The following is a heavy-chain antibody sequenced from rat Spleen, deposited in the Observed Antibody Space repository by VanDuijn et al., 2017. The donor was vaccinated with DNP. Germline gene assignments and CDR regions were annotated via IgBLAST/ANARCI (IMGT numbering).Heavy chain of an antibody. CDR2: ITDSGVGN. J-gene: IGHJ1*01. D-gene: IGHD1-4*01. CDR1: GFTFSDFY. CDR3: ARLLAGRSYYFDY. Sequence: EVQVVESGGGLVQPGRSLKLSCAASGFTFSDFYMAWVRQAPKKGLEWVATITDSGVGNYYRDSVKGRFTVSRDNAKSTLYLQMNSLRSEDTATYYCARLLAGRSYYFDYWGPGTMVTVSS. V-gene: IGHV5-22*01.